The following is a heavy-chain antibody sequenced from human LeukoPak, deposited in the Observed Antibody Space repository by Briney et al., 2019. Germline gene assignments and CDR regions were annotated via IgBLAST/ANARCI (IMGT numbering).Heavy chain of an antibody. Sequence: GGSLRLSCTASGFTFGDYAMSWVRQAPGKGLEWVGFIRSKAYGGTTEYAASVKGRFTISRDDSKSIAYLQMNSLKTEDTAVYYCTRGEWELLYYFDYWGQGTLVTVSS. CDR1: GFTFGDYA. CDR2: IRSKAYGGTT. D-gene: IGHD1-26*01. CDR3: TRGEWELLYYFDY. V-gene: IGHV3-49*04. J-gene: IGHJ4*02.